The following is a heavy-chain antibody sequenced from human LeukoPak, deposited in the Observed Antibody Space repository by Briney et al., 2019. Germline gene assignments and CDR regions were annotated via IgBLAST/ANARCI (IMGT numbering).Heavy chain of an antibody. Sequence: SETLSLTCTVSGGSISSGDYYWSWIRQPPGKGLEWIGYIYYSWSTYYNPSLKSRVTISVDTSKNQFSLKLSSVTAADTAVYYCARGRGYCSSTSCVRYYYYYGMDVWGQGTTVTVSS. D-gene: IGHD2-2*01. CDR3: ARGRGYCSSTSCVRYYYYYGMDV. CDR1: GGSISSGDYY. CDR2: IYYSWST. V-gene: IGHV4-30-4*01. J-gene: IGHJ6*02.